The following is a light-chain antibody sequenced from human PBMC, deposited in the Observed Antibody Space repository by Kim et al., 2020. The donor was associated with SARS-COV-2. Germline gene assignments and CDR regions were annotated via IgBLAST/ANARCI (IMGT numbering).Light chain of an antibody. CDR3: ASYTRGDRDVV. J-gene: IGLJ2*01. CDR2: DVS. V-gene: IGLV2-14*03. CDR1: TSDVGGYNY. Sequence: QSALTQPASVSGSPGQSITISCTGSTSDVGGYNYVSWYQQHPGKAPRLLIYDVSNRPSGVSSRFSGSKSGNTASLTISGLQAEDEADYYCASYTRGDRDVVFGGGTQLTVL.